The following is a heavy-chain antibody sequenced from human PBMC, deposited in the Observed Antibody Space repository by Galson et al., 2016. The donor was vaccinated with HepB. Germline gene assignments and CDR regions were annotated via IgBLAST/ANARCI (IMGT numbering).Heavy chain of an antibody. CDR2: IYSGGSA. V-gene: IGHV3-66*01. J-gene: IGHJ4*02. Sequence: SLRLSCAASGFTVKNNYMSWVRQAPGKGLEWVSLIYSGGSAYYADSVKGRFTISRDESKNTVYFQMIHMRGEDTAVYYCTRDRYYYDTAGGGDSWSHGHWGQGTQVTVSS. CDR3: TRDRYYYDTAGGGDSWSHGH. D-gene: IGHD3-22*01. CDR1: GFTVKNNY.